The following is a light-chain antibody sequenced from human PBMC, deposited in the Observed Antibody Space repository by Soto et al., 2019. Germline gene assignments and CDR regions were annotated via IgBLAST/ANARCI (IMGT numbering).Light chain of an antibody. CDR3: SSYTRSTALV. V-gene: IGLV2-14*01. CDR2: EVS. CDR1: SSDIGGYNY. Sequence: QSVLTQPASVSGSPGQSITFSCTGTSSDIGGYNYVSWYQQHPGQAPKLIISEVSNRPSGVSHRFSGSKSGNTASLTISGLQAEDEAYYYCSSYTRSTALVFGGGTKVTVL. J-gene: IGLJ3*02.